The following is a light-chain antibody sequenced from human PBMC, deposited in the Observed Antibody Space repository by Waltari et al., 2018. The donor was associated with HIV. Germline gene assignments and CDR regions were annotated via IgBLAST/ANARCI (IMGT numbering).Light chain of an antibody. V-gene: IGLV1-40*01. CDR3: QSYDNSLTGSL. Sequence: QSVLTQAPSVSGAPGQRVTISCTGSSSNIRAGYDVNWYQQHPGTAPKLLIFGSRNRPSGVPDRFSASTSGTSASLAITGLQAEDEADYFCQSYDNSLTGSLFGGGTKLTVL. CDR1: SSNIRAGYD. CDR2: GSR. J-gene: IGLJ2*01.